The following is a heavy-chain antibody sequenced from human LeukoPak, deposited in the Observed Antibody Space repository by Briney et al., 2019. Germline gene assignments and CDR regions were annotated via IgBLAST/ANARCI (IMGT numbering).Heavy chain of an antibody. Sequence: GGSLRLSCAASGFTFNRYWMSWVRQAPGKGLEWVANIKQDRSEKYYVDSVKGRFTISRDNAKNSLYLQMNSLRAEDTAVYYCARLFGGSYSGFDYWGQGTLVTVSS. V-gene: IGHV3-7*01. CDR3: ARLFGGSYSGFDY. D-gene: IGHD1-26*01. J-gene: IGHJ4*02. CDR1: GFTFNRYW. CDR2: IKQDRSEK.